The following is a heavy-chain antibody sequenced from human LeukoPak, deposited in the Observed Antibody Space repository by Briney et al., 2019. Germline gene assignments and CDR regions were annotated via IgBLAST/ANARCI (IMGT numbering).Heavy chain of an antibody. Sequence: PSQTLSLTCTVSGGSISSGSYYWSWIRQPAGKGLEWIGRIYTSGSTNYDPSLKSRVTISVDTSKNQFSLKLSSVTAADTAVYYCARTGIYCSSTSCFIDAFDIWGRGTMVTVSS. J-gene: IGHJ3*02. CDR2: IYTSGST. CDR1: GGSISSGSYY. V-gene: IGHV4-61*02. D-gene: IGHD2-2*01. CDR3: ARTGIYCSSTSCFIDAFDI.